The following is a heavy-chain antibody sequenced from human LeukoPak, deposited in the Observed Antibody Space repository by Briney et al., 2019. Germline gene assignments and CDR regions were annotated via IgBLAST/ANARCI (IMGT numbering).Heavy chain of an antibody. CDR2: ISGSGGST. V-gene: IGHV3-23*01. Sequence: GGSLRLSCAASGFTFSSYAMSWVRQAPGKGLEWVSAISGSGGSTYYADSVKGRFTISRDNSKNTLYLQMNSLRAEDTAVYYCAKGHIVLMVYAAVGYWGQGTLVTVSS. CDR1: GFTFSSYA. J-gene: IGHJ4*02. CDR3: AKGHIVLMVYAAVGY. D-gene: IGHD2-8*01.